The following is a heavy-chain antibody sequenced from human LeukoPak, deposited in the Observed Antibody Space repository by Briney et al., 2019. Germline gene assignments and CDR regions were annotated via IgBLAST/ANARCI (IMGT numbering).Heavy chain of an antibody. CDR3: ARSPQYTGTTRLKSYYFDY. Sequence: GGSLRLSCAASGFTFRSYAMTWVRQAPGKGLEWVSEISNVGTINYADSVKGRFTMSRDNSKNTLYLQMNSLRAEDTAVYYCARSPQYTGTTRLKSYYFDYWGQGTLVTVSS. CDR2: ISNVGTI. V-gene: IGHV3-23*01. CDR1: GFTFRSYA. D-gene: IGHD1-7*01. J-gene: IGHJ4*02.